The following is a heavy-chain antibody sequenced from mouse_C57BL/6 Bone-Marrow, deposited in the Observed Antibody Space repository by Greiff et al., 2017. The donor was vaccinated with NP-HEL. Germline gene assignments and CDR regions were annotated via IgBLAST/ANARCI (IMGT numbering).Heavy chain of an antibody. CDR2: ISSGGDYT. J-gene: IGHJ4*01. D-gene: IGHD1-1*01. CDR1: GFTFSSYA. V-gene: IGHV5-9-1*02. CDR3: TRCYYYGSSSLWAMDY. Sequence: EVKLVESGEGLVKPGGSLKLSCAASGFTFSSYAMSWVRQTPEKRLEWVAYISSGGDYTYYADTVKGRFTISRDNARNTLYLQMSSLKSEDTAMYYCTRCYYYGSSSLWAMDYWGQGTSVTVSS.